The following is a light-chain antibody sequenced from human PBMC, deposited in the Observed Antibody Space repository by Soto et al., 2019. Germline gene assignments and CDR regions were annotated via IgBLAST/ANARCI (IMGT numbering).Light chain of an antibody. Sequence: DIVMTQSPDSLAVSLGERATINCKSSQSVLYSSNNKNYLAWYQQKPGQPPKLLIYWASTRESGVPDRFSGSESGTDFTLTISSLQAEDVAVYYCQQYYSTLLTFGGGTKVDIK. CDR1: QSVLYSSNNKNY. V-gene: IGKV4-1*01. CDR2: WAS. CDR3: QQYYSTLLT. J-gene: IGKJ4*01.